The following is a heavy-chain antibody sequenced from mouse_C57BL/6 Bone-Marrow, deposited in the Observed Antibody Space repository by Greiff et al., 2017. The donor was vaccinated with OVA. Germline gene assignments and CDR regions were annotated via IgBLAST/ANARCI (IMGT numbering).Heavy chain of an antibody. CDR1: GYSFTDYN. J-gene: IGHJ1*03. V-gene: IGHV1-39*01. Sequence: VQLQQSGPELVKPGASVKISCKASGYSFTDYNMNWVKQSTGKSLEWIGAINPNYGATSYNQKFKGKATLTVDQSSSTAYMQLNSLTSEDSAVYYCASYGNYGYWYFDVWGTGTTVTVSS. D-gene: IGHD2-1*01. CDR2: INPNYGAT. CDR3: ASYGNYGYWYFDV.